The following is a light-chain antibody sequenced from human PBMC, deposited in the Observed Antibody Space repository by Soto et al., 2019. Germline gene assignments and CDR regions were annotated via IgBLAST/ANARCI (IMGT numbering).Light chain of an antibody. J-gene: IGKJ4*01. V-gene: IGKV1-5*01. Sequence: DIQMTQSPSTLSASVGDRVTISCRASQSISTWLAWYQQKPGKAPKLLISAASTLQRGVPSRFSGSGSGTAFTLTISDLQPDDLGTYYCQQYKTYPLTFGGGTKVDIK. CDR1: QSISTW. CDR3: QQYKTYPLT. CDR2: AAS.